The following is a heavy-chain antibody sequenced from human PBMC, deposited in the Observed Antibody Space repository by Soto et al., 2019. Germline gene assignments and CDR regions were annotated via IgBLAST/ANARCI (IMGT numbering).Heavy chain of an antibody. V-gene: IGHV4-34*01. D-gene: IGHD3-22*01. Sequence: SETLSLTCAVYGGSFSGYYWSWIRQPPGKGLEWIGEINHSGSTNYNPSLKSRVTISVDTSKNQFSLKLSSVTAADTAVYYCARGDYYDSSGYYYYFDYWGQGTLVTVSS. CDR3: ARGDYYDSSGYYYYFDY. CDR1: GGSFSGYY. J-gene: IGHJ4*02. CDR2: INHSGST.